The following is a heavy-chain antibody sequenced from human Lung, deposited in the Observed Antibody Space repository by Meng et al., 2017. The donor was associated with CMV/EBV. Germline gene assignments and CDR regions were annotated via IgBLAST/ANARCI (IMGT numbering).Heavy chain of an antibody. Sequence: TPKESGPTSVKPTQSLTLTCTFYGFSLSSSEVGVGCNRQPLGKALEWLVVIYWDDDTRYSPSLKSRLTITKDTSKNQVVLTLTNMDPVDTATYYCALFTGSWFDPWGQGTLVTVAS. CDR2: IYWDDDT. V-gene: IGHV2-5*02. J-gene: IGHJ5*02. CDR3: ALFTGSWFDP. D-gene: IGHD3-10*01. CDR1: GFSLSSSEVG.